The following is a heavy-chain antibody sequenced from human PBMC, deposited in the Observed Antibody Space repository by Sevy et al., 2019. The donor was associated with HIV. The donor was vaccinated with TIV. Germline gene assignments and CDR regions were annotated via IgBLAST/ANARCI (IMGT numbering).Heavy chain of an antibody. D-gene: IGHD2-15*01. CDR2: IGHDGNKY. Sequence: GGSLRLSCAASGFTLSSVGIHWVRLTPGTGLEWLAFIGHDGNKYFYGASVKGRITTSRDNAKNSLSLQMNSLRAEDTAVYYCAREGWGGVARPNYFDYWGQGTLVTVSS. J-gene: IGHJ4*02. CDR1: GFTLSSVG. V-gene: IGHV3-30*02. CDR3: AREGWGGVARPNYFDY.